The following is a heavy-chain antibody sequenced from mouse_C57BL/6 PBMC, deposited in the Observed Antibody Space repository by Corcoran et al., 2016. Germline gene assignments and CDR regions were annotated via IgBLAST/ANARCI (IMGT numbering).Heavy chain of an antibody. CDR2: INPNNGGT. Sequence: EVQLQQSGPELVKPGASVKIPCKASGYTFTDYNMDWVKQSHGKSVEWIGDINPNNGGTIYNQKFKDKATLTVDKSSSTAYMELRSLTSEDTAVYYCARHGISYGAMDYWGQGTSVTVSS. CDR1: GYTFTDYN. V-gene: IGHV1-18*01. CDR3: ARHGISYGAMDY. D-gene: IGHD1-1*01. J-gene: IGHJ4*01.